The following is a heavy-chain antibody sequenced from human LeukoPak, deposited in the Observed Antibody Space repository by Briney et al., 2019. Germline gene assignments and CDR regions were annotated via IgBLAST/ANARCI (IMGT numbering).Heavy chain of an antibody. J-gene: IGHJ4*02. Sequence: ASVKVSCKASGYTFTSYGISWVRQAPGQGLEWMGWISAYNGNTNYAQKLQGRVTMTTDTSTSTAYMEPRSLRSDDTAVYYCARPSIYCSGGSCYPYYFDNWGQGTLVTVSS. CDR2: ISAYNGNT. D-gene: IGHD2-15*01. V-gene: IGHV1-18*01. CDR1: GYTFTSYG. CDR3: ARPSIYCSGGSCYPYYFDN.